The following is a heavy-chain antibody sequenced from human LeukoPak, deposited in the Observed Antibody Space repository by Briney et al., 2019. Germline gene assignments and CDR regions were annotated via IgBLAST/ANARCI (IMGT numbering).Heavy chain of an antibody. CDR1: GFTFSSFG. V-gene: IGHV3-30*02. Sequence: PGGSLRLSCAASGFTFSSFGMHWVRQAPGKGLEWVSFLRFDATSYYYAESVKGRFTISRDNSRNTLYLQMDSLRAEDTAVYYCAKDGWLLNYFDYWGQGTLVTVSS. CDR3: AKDGWLLNYFDY. J-gene: IGHJ4*02. D-gene: IGHD5-12*01. CDR2: LRFDATSY.